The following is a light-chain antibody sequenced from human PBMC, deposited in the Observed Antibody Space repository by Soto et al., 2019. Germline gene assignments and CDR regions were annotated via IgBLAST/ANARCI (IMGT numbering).Light chain of an antibody. J-gene: IGKJ4*01. Sequence: EIVMTQSPATLSVSPGERATLSCRASQSVYSNLAWYQQKPGQAPRLLIYVASTRATGIPARFSGSGSGTELILTISSLQSEDFAVYYCQQYNTWPLTFGGGTRVEIK. CDR1: QSVYSN. V-gene: IGKV3-15*01. CDR3: QQYNTWPLT. CDR2: VAS.